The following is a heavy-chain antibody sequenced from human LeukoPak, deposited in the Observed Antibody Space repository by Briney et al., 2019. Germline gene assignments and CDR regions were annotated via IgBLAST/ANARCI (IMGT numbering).Heavy chain of an antibody. Sequence: ASVKVSCKASGYTFTGYYMHWVRQAPGQGLEWMGWINPNSGGTNYAQKFQGRVTMTRYTSISTAYMELSRLRSDDTAVHYCARRPYYCSSTSCYTWSYYDFWSSYRNRDAFDIWRQGTMVTVSS. CDR3: ARRPYYCSSTSCYTWSYYDFWSSYRNRDAFDI. D-gene: IGHD2-2*02. CDR2: INPNSGGT. V-gene: IGHV1-2*02. CDR1: GYTFTGYY. J-gene: IGHJ3*02.